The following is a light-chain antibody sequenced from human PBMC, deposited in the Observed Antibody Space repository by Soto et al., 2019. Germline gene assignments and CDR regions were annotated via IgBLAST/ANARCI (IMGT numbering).Light chain of an antibody. Sequence: QSALTQPASVSGSPGQSITISCTGTSSDVGGYIYVSWYQQHPGKAPKLMIYDVSNRPSGVSNRFSGSKSGNTASLTISGLQAEDEADYYCSSYTSSSTLLDVFGTGTKVTVL. CDR2: DVS. CDR1: SSDVGGYIY. V-gene: IGLV2-14*01. J-gene: IGLJ1*01. CDR3: SSYTSSSTLLDV.